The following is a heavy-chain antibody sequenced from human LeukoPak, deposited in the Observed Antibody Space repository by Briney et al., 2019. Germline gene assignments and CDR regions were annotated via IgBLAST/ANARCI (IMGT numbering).Heavy chain of an antibody. J-gene: IGHJ4*02. CDR2: ISSDGTNK. Sequence: AGGSLRLSCADSGFIFRNYGMHWVRQGPGKGLEWVAVISSDGTNKNHADSVKGRFTISRDNSESTLYLQMNSLKPEDTAIYYCVKGTPDTATGMDYWGQGTLVIVSS. CDR3: VKGTPDTATGMDY. D-gene: IGHD5-18*01. V-gene: IGHV3-30*05. CDR1: GFIFRNYG.